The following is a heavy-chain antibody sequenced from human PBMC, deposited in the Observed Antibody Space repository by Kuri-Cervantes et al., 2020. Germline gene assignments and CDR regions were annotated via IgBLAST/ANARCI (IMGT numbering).Heavy chain of an antibody. V-gene: IGHV3-53*01. CDR1: GFTVSSNY. CDR2: IYSGGST. Sequence: GESLKISCAASGFTVSSNYMSWVRQAPGKGLEWVSVIYSGGSTYYADSVKGRFTISRDNSKNTLYLQMSSLRDEDTAVYYCAREGLDSFDYWGQGTLVTVSS. D-gene: IGHD2-2*03. J-gene: IGHJ4*02. CDR3: AREGLDSFDY.